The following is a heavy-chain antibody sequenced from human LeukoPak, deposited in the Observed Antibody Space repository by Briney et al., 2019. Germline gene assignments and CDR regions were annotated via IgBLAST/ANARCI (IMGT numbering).Heavy chain of an antibody. CDR2: IYYSGRT. V-gene: IGHV4-59*01. CDR3: ARKNDFEI. CDR1: GGSISSDH. J-gene: IGHJ3*02. Sequence: SETLSLTCTVSGGSISSDHWNWIRQPPGKGLEWIGCIYYSGRTYYNPSLKSRVTISVDMSRSQFSPRLTSVTAADTAVYYCARKNDFEIWGQGTLVTVSS. D-gene: IGHD2/OR15-2a*01.